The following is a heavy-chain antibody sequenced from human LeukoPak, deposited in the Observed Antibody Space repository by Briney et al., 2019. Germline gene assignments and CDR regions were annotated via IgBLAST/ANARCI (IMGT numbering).Heavy chain of an antibody. D-gene: IGHD3-3*01. V-gene: IGHV1-8*01. J-gene: IGHJ4*02. CDR3: ARVRPEGAPYYDFWSGYYHQYYFDY. Sequence: GASVKVSCKAPGYTFTSYDINWVRQATGQGLEWMGWMNPNSGNTGYAQKFQGRVTMTRNTSVSTAYVELSSLRSEDTAVYYCARVRPEGAPYYDFWSGYYHQYYFDYWGQGTLVTVSS. CDR2: MNPNSGNT. CDR1: GYTFTSYD.